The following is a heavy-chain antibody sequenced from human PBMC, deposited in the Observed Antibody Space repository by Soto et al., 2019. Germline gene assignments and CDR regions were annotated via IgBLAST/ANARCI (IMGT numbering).Heavy chain of an antibody. V-gene: IGHV4-59*08. D-gene: IGHD3-10*01. Sequence: SETLSLTCTVSGGSISSYYWSWIRQPPGKGLEWIGYIYYSGSTNYNPSLKSRVTISVDTSKNQFSLKLSSVTAADTAVYYCARHHYGSGSNMVWFDPWGQGTLVTVS. CDR2: IYYSGST. CDR1: GGSISSYY. J-gene: IGHJ5*02. CDR3: ARHHYGSGSNMVWFDP.